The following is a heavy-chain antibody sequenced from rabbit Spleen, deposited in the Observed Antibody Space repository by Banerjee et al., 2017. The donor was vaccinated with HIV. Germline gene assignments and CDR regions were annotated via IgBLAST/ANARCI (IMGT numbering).Heavy chain of an antibody. D-gene: IGHD2-1*01. V-gene: IGHV1S45*01. Sequence: QEHLKESGGGLVQPGGSLKLSCTASGFTLSSYYMNWVRQAPGKGLEWIGYIYSAIHYTYYATWAKGRFTCSKTSSTTVTLQMTRLTAADTATYFCARDLIGVIGWNFYLWGPGTLVTVS. CDR3: ARDLIGVIGWNFYL. CDR1: GFTLSSYYM. J-gene: IGHJ4*01. CDR2: IYSAIHYT.